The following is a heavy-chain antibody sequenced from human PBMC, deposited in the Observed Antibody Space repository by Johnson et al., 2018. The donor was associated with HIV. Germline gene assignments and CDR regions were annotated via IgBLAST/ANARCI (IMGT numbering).Heavy chain of an antibody. CDR1: GLIFSRSW. D-gene: IGHD3-16*01. CDR3: AREWGVITFGGVIPRNAFDI. J-gene: IGHJ3*02. V-gene: IGHV3-74*01. Sequence: VQLVESGGGLVQPGGSLRLSCAASGLIFSRSWIHGVRQAPGQGLVWVSRTNSDGSTENHADSATGRFTNSIDKAKNTVQLQMNSLSAEDTAVYYCAREWGVITFGGVIPRNAFDIWGQGTMVTVSS. CDR2: TNSDGSTE.